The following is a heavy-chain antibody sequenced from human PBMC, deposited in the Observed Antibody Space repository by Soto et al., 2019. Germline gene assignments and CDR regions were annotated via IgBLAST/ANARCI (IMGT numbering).Heavy chain of an antibody. Sequence: EVPLLESGGGLVQPGGSLRLSCAASGFTFSSYAMSWVRQAPGKGLEWVSTISGSGGSTYYADSVKGRFTISRDNYKNTLYLQMNSLRAEDTAVYYCAKDQDYYGAGSYWAYGMDVWGQGTTVTVSS. CDR1: GFTFSSYA. J-gene: IGHJ6*02. V-gene: IGHV3-23*01. D-gene: IGHD3-10*01. CDR2: ISGSGGST. CDR3: AKDQDYYGAGSYWAYGMDV.